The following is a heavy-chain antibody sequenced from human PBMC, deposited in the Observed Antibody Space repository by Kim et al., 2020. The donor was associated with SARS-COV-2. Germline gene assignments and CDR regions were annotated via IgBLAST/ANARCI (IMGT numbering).Heavy chain of an antibody. CDR1: GYTFTGYY. CDR3: AGETTVTTDPYYYYGMDV. D-gene: IGHD4-17*01. Sequence: ASVKVSCKASGYTFTGYYMHWVRQAPGQGLEWMGWINPNSGGTNYAQKFQGWVTMTRDTSISTAYMELSRLRSDDTAVYYCAGETTVTTDPYYYYGMDVWGQGTTVTVSS. J-gene: IGHJ6*02. CDR2: INPNSGGT. V-gene: IGHV1-2*04.